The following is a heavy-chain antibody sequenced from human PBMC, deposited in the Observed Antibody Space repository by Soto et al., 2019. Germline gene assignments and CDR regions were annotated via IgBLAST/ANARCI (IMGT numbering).Heavy chain of an antibody. V-gene: IGHV1-18*01. CDR2: ISAYNNYT. CDR1: GYTFTSYG. CDR3: ARGGGHPWFDP. D-gene: IGHD3-16*01. Sequence: QVQLVQSGAEVKKPGASVKVSCKASGYTFTSYGISWVRQAPGQGLEWMGWISAYNNYTNYAQNLQGRVTMTTDTFTSTAYMELRGLRSEETAVYYCARGGGHPWFDPWGQGTPVTVSS. J-gene: IGHJ5*02.